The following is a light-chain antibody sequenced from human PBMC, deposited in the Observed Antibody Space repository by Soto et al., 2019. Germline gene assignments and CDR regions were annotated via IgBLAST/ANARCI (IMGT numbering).Light chain of an antibody. CDR1: TGAVTSGHY. J-gene: IGLJ2*01. CDR3: LLSYSGAQV. Sequence: QAVVTQEPSLTVSPGGTVTLTCGSSTGAVTSGHYPYWFQQKPGQAPRTLIYETSNKHSWTPARFSGSLLGGKAALTLSGAQPEDEAESYCLLSYSGAQVFGGGTQLTVL. CDR2: ETS. V-gene: IGLV7-46*01.